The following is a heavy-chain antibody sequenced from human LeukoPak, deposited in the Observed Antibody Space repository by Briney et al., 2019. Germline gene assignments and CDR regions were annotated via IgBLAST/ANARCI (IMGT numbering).Heavy chain of an antibody. Sequence: GGSLRLSCAASGFTFSSYSMNWVRQAPGKGLEWVSSISSSSSYIYYADSVKGRFTISRDNSNNTLYLQMNSLRAEDTAVYYCARDVRIVGATTGPLDYWGQGTLVTVSS. D-gene: IGHD1-26*01. V-gene: IGHV3-21*01. CDR2: ISSSSSYI. CDR3: ARDVRIVGATTGPLDY. J-gene: IGHJ4*02. CDR1: GFTFSSYS.